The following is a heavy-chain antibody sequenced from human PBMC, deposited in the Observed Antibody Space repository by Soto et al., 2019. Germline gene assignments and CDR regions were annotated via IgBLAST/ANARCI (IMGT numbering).Heavy chain of an antibody. V-gene: IGHV3-23*01. CDR3: AKEKGYCSGGSCHHFDY. D-gene: IGHD2-15*01. CDR1: GFTFSSYA. J-gene: IGHJ4*02. CDR2: ISGSGGST. Sequence: EVQLLESGGGLVQPGGSLRLSCAASGFTFSSYAMSWVRQAPGEGLEWVSAISGSGGSTYYADSVKGRFTISRDNSKNTLYLQMNSLRAEDTAVYYCAKEKGYCSGGSCHHFDYWGQGTLVTVSS.